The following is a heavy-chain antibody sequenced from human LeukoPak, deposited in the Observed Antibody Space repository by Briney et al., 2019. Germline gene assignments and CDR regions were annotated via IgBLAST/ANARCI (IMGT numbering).Heavy chain of an antibody. CDR2: ISYDGSNK. CDR3: AKDEAWATYYYYGMDV. CDR1: GFTFSSYG. J-gene: IGHJ6*02. D-gene: IGHD3-16*01. Sequence: PGGSLRLSCAASGFTFSSYGMHWVRQAPGKGLEWVAVISYDGSNKYYADSVKGRFTISRDNSKNTLYLQTNSLRAEDTAVYYCAKDEAWATYYYYGMDVWGQGTTVTVSS. V-gene: IGHV3-30*18.